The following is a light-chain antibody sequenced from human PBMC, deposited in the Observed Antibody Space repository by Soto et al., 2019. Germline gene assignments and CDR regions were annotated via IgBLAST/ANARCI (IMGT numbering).Light chain of an antibody. CDR2: AAS. Sequence: DIQMTQSPSSLSASVGDRVTIAGRASQSIITYLNWYQQKPGRAPKLLIYAASTLQSWVPSRFSGRGYGSDCTLAISSLQPEDFSTYYCQQSYSTPRTFGQGTKLE. V-gene: IGKV1-39*01. J-gene: IGKJ2*01. CDR3: QQSYSTPRT. CDR1: QSIITY.